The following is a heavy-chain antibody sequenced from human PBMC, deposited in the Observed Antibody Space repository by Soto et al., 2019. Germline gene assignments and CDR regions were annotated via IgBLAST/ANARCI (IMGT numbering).Heavy chain of an antibody. J-gene: IGHJ5*02. D-gene: IGHD1-1*01. V-gene: IGHV1-2*02. CDR1: GYTFTGHI. Sequence: ASVKVSCKTSGYTFTGHIIHWLRQAPGQGLEWLGWINPKSGDKLYAQKFQGRVTMTRDTSISTVYMDLTRLTSDDTAVYYCARDLFPAEKNWNDAYNYFDPCGQRTLVTVSS. CDR3: ARDLFPAEKNWNDAYNYFDP. CDR2: INPKSGDK.